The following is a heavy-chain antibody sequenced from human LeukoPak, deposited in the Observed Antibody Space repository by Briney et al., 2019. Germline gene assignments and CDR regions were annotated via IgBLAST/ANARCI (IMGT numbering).Heavy chain of an antibody. J-gene: IGHJ5*02. Sequence: GGSLRLSCAASGFTVSSNYMSWVRQAPGKGLEWVSVIYSGGSAYYADSVKGRFTISRDNSKNTLYLQMNSLRAEDTAVYYCARVDMIVNWLDPWGQGTLVTVSS. CDR1: GFTVSSNY. D-gene: IGHD3-22*01. V-gene: IGHV3-53*01. CDR3: ARVDMIVNWLDP. CDR2: IYSGGSA.